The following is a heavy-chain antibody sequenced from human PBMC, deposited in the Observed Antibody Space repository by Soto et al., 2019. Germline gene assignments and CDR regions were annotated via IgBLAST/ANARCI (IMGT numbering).Heavy chain of an antibody. CDR2: IYYSGST. D-gene: IGHD3-3*01. CDR1: GGSISSGGYY. CDR3: AFWFNEGAETGFYP. J-gene: IGHJ5*02. Sequence: SETLSLTCTVSGGSISSGGYYWSWIRQHPGKGLEWIGYIYYSGSTYYNPSLKSRVTISVDTSKNQFSLKLSSVTAADTAVYYCAFWFNEGAETGFYPWCQGAVLTVSS. V-gene: IGHV4-31*03.